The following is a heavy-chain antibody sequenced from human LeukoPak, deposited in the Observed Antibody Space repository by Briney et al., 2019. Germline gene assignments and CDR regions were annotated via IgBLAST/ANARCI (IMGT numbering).Heavy chain of an antibody. CDR2: INPNSGGT. Sequence: ASVKVSCKASGGTFSSYAISWVRQAPGQGLEWMRWINPNSGGTNYAQKFQGRVTMTRDTSISTAYMELSRLRSDDTAVYYCARETYCSGGSCYSDRYYYYMDVWGKGTTVTISS. CDR1: GGTFSSYA. J-gene: IGHJ6*03. V-gene: IGHV1-2*02. D-gene: IGHD2-15*01. CDR3: ARETYCSGGSCYSDRYYYYMDV.